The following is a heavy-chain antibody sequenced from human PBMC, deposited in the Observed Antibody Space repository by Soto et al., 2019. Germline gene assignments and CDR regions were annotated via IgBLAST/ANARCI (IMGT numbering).Heavy chain of an antibody. CDR3: ARDLRTWMQLWLPDY. Sequence: QVQLVESGGGVVQPGRSLRLSCAASGFTFSSYAMHWVRQAPGQGLEWVSVISYDGSNKYSAGSVKGRFTISRDNSKNTLYLQMNSLRAEDTAVYYCARDLRTWMQLWLPDYWGQGTLVTVSS. CDR2: ISYDGSNK. CDR1: GFTFSSYA. D-gene: IGHD5-18*01. J-gene: IGHJ4*02. V-gene: IGHV3-30*04.